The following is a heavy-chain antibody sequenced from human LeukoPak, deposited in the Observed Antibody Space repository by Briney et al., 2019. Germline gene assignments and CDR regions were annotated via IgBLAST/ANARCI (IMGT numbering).Heavy chain of an antibody. CDR1: GGTFSSYA. J-gene: IGHJ4*02. V-gene: IGHV1-69*06. CDR2: IIPIFGTA. Sequence: ASVTVSCKASGGTFSSYAISWVRQAPGQGLEWMGGIIPIFGTANYAQKFRGRVTITADKSTSTAYMELSSLRSEDTAVYYCARASASTYCGGDCPFGYWGQGTLVTVSS. D-gene: IGHD2-21*02. CDR3: ARASASTYCGGDCPFGY.